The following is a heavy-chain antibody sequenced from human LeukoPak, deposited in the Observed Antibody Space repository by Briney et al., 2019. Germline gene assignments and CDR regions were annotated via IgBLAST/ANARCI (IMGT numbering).Heavy chain of an antibody. V-gene: IGHV1-69*13. Sequence: GAPVKVSCKASGGTFSSYAISWVRQAPGQGLEWMGGIIPIFGTANYAQKFQGRVTITADESTSTAYMELSSLRSEDTAVYYCASSLVGATRDYYFDYWGQGTLVTVSS. CDR2: IIPIFGTA. D-gene: IGHD1-26*01. J-gene: IGHJ4*02. CDR3: ASSLVGATRDYYFDY. CDR1: GGTFSSYA.